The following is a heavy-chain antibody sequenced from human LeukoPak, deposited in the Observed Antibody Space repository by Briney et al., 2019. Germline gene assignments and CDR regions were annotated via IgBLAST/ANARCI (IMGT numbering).Heavy chain of an antibody. V-gene: IGHV4-39*07. Sequence: SETLSLTCTVSGGSISSSSYYWGWIRQPPGKGLEWIGSIYYSGSTYYNPSLKSRVTISVDTSKNQFSLKLSSVTAADTAVYYCAREIRDGCNPDYWGQGTLVTVPS. D-gene: IGHD5-24*01. CDR3: AREIRDGCNPDY. CDR2: IYYSGST. CDR1: GGSISSSSYY. J-gene: IGHJ4*02.